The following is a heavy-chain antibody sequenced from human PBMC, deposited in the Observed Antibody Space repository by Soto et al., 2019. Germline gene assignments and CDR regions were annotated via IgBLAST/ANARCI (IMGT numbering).Heavy chain of an antibody. D-gene: IGHD3-16*01. J-gene: IGHJ6*02. CDR3: AMVDVYVTPSPQDV. CDR2: INTYNGNT. CDR1: GYIFTRYG. Sequence: ASVKVSCKASGYIFTRYGIAWARQARGQGLEWMGWINTYNGNTNYAQNLQGSVTLTTDTSTSTAYMELTSLRSNDTAIYYCAMVDVYVTPSPQDVWGQGTTVTVSS. V-gene: IGHV1-18*01.